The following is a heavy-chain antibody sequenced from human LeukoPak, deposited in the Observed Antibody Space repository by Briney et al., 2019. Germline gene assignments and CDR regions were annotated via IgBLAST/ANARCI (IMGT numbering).Heavy chain of an antibody. CDR1: GGTFSSYA. D-gene: IGHD2-15*01. CDR2: IIPIFGTA. CDR3: ALPPRGYCSGGSCYSMGMDV. V-gene: IGHV1-69*13. Sequence: GASVKVSCKASGGTFSSYAISWVRQAPGQGLEWMGGIIPIFGTANYAQKFQGRVTITADESTSTAYMELSSLRSEDTAVYYCALPPRGYCSGGSCYSMGMDVWGQGTTVTVSS. J-gene: IGHJ6*02.